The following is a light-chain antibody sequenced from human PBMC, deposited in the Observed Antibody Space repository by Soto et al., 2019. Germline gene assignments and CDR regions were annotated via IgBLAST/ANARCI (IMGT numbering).Light chain of an antibody. Sequence: QLVLTQSPSASASLGASVKLTCTLSSGHSSYAIAWHQKQPGKGPRYLMDLNNDGSHTKGDGIPDRFSGSSSGADRFLIISSLQSEDEADYYCQTWAPGIRVFGGGTKLTVL. CDR3: QTWAPGIRV. J-gene: IGLJ3*02. CDR1: SGHSSYA. V-gene: IGLV4-69*01. CDR2: LNNDGSH.